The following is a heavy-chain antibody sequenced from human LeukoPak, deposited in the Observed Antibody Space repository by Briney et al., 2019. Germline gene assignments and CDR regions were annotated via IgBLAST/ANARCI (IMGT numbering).Heavy chain of an antibody. V-gene: IGHV3-64D*09. D-gene: IGHD5-12*01. CDR2: ISSNGGTT. Sequence: PGGSLRLSCSASGFTFSSYAMHWVRQAPGKGLECVSAISSNGGTTYFADSVEGRFTISRDNSKNTLYLQMSSLRAEDTAVYYCARQVSGYDDYWGQGTLVTVSS. CDR3: ARQVSGYDDY. J-gene: IGHJ4*02. CDR1: GFTFSSYA.